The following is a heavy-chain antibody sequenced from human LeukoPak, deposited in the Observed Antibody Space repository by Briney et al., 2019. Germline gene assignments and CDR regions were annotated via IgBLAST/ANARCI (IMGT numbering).Heavy chain of an antibody. CDR1: GFTFTTYS. D-gene: IGHD1-26*01. J-gene: IGHJ4*02. CDR2: ISSSSSTI. CDR3: AREKSGSYRDFDH. V-gene: IGHV3-48*02. Sequence: HSGGSLRLSCAASGFTFTTYSISSVRQAPGDWLGWVSYISSSSSTIYYADSVKGRFTISRDNAKNSLSLQMNSLRDEDTAVYYCAREKSGSYRDFDHWGQGTLLTVSS.